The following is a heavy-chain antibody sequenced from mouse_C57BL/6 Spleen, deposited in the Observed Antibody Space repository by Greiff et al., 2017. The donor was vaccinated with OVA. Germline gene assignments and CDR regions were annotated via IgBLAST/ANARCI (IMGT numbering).Heavy chain of an antibody. V-gene: IGHV1-82*01. Sequence: VKLQQSGPELVKPGASVKISCKASGYAFSSSWMNWVKQRPGKGLEWIGRIYPGDGDTNYNGKFKGKATLTADKSSSTAYMQLSSLTSEDSAVYFCARGEYAWFAYWGQGTLVTVSA. CDR3: ARGEYAWFAY. CDR2: IYPGDGDT. D-gene: IGHD5-1*01. CDR1: GYAFSSSW. J-gene: IGHJ3*01.